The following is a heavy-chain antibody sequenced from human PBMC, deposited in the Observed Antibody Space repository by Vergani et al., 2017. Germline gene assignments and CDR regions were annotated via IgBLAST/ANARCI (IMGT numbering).Heavy chain of an antibody. J-gene: IGHJ4*02. CDR1: GGTFSSYA. V-gene: IGHV1-69*01. Sequence: QVQLVQSGAEVKKPGSSVKVSCKASGGTFSSYAISWVRQAPGQGLEWMGGIIPIFGTANYAQKFQGRVTITADESTSTAYMELSSLSSEDTAVYYCAGNYIVVVPAAMALDYWGQGTLVTVSS. D-gene: IGHD2-2*01. CDR3: AGNYIVVVPAAMALDY. CDR2: IIPIFGTA.